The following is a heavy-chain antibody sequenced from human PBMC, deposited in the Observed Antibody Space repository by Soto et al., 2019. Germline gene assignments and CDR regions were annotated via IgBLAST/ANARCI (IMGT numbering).Heavy chain of an antibody. D-gene: IGHD3-16*01. CDR2: ISSSTTNI. CDR1: GFTFRSYS. J-gene: IGHJ4*02. CDR3: ARDLGASHYFDY. V-gene: IGHV3-21*01. Sequence: LRLSCAASGFTFRSYSMDWVRQPPGKGLEWVSFISSSTTNIYYADSVKGRFTISRDNAKNSLYLQMNSLRVEDTAVYYCARDLGASHYFDYWGLGTLVTVSS.